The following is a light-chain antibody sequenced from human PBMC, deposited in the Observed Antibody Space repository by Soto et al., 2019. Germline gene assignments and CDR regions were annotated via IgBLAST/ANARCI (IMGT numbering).Light chain of an antibody. CDR2: EGS. Sequence: QSALTQPPSASGSPGQPVTISCTGTSSDVGGYDYVSWYQQHPGKAPKLMIYEGSKRPSGVSNRFSGSKSGNTASLTISGLQAEDEADYYCCSYAGSSTVVFGGGTKLTVL. J-gene: IGLJ2*01. CDR1: SSDVGGYDY. V-gene: IGLV2-23*01. CDR3: CSYAGSSTVV.